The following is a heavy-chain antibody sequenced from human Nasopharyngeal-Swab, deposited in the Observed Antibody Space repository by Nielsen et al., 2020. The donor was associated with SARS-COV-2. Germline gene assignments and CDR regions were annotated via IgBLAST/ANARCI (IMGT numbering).Heavy chain of an antibody. CDR3: AREQWLAKYYYYYGMDV. J-gene: IGHJ6*02. V-gene: IGHV1-69*13. CDR1: GGTFSSYA. CDR2: IIPIFGTA. Sequence: SVKVSCKASGGTFSSYAISWVRQAPGQGLEWMGGIIPIFGTANYAQKFQGRVTITADESTSIAYMELSSLRSEDTAVYYCAREQWLAKYYYYYGMDVWGQGTTVTVSS. D-gene: IGHD6-19*01.